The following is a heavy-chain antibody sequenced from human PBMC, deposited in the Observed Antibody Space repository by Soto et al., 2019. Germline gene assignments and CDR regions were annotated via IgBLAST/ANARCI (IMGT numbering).Heavy chain of an antibody. V-gene: IGHV3-30*18. CDR3: AKDQSPFDIVVVPAAMYFDY. D-gene: IGHD2-2*01. Sequence: QVQLVESGGGVVQPGRSLRLSCAASGFTFSSYGMHWVRQAPGKGLEWVAVISYDGSNKYYADSVKGRFTISRDNSKNTLSLQMNSLRAEDTAVYYCAKDQSPFDIVVVPAAMYFDYWGQGTLVTVSS. CDR2: ISYDGSNK. CDR1: GFTFSSYG. J-gene: IGHJ4*02.